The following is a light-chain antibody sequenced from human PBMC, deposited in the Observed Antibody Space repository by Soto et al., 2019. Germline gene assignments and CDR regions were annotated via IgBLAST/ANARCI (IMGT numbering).Light chain of an antibody. CDR3: CSYTLRSTLV. J-gene: IGLJ2*01. CDR1: SSDVGGYQY. V-gene: IGLV2-14*01. CDR2: EVS. Sequence: ALTQPASVSGSPGQSITISCTGTSSDVGGYQYVSWYQQYPGKAPKLVIYEVSNRPSGVSIRFSGSKSGDTASLTISGLQAEDEADYYCCSYTLRSTLVFGGGTQLTVL.